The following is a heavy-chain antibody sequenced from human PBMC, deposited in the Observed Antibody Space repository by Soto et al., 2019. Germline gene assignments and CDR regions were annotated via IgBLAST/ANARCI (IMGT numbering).Heavy chain of an antibody. V-gene: IGHV4-4*07. CDR2: IYTTGST. Sequence: ETLSLTCPVSGGSISSYYWSWIRQPAGKGLEWIGRIYTTGSTNYNPSLKGRVTMSVDTSKNQFSLKLSSVTAADTAVYYCVRDKTGARNWFDPWGQGTLVTVYS. CDR3: VRDKTGARNWFDP. CDR1: GGSISSYY. D-gene: IGHD1-26*01. J-gene: IGHJ5*02.